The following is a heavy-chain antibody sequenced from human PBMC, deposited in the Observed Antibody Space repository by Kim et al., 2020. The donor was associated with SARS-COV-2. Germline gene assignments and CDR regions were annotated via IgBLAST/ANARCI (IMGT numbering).Heavy chain of an antibody. Sequence: YAQKFQGRVTMTRNTSISTVYMELSSLRSEDTAVYYCASDSTVTRDAFDIWGQGTMVTVSS. CDR3: ASDSTVTRDAFDI. D-gene: IGHD4-17*01. V-gene: IGHV1-8*01. J-gene: IGHJ3*02.